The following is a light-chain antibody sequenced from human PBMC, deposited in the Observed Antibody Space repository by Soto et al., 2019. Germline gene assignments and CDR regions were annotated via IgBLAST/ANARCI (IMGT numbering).Light chain of an antibody. V-gene: IGKV3-15*01. CDR1: QSVRSN. CDR3: QQYNTWPPIT. Sequence: EIVMTQSPATQSVSPGERVTLSCRASQSVRSNLAWYQQKPGQAPRLLIYGASTRATGLPARFSGSGSGTDFTLTISSLQSEDFAVYYCQQYNTWPPITFGQGTRLEI. CDR2: GAS. J-gene: IGKJ5*01.